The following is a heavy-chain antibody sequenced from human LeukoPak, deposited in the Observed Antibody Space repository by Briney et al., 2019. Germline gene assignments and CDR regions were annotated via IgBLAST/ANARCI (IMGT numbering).Heavy chain of an antibody. Sequence: SVKVSCKASGGTFSSYAISWVRQASGQGLEWMGGIIPIFGTANYAQKFQGRVTITADESTSTAYMELSSLRSEDTAVYYCARESITIFGVVIDYYMDVWGKGTTVTVSS. CDR1: GGTFSSYA. CDR3: ARESITIFGVVIDYYMDV. J-gene: IGHJ6*03. D-gene: IGHD3-3*01. CDR2: IIPIFGTA. V-gene: IGHV1-69*01.